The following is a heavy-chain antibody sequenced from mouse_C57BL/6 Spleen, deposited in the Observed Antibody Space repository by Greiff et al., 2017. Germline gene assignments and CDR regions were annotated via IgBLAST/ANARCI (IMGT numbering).Heavy chain of an antibody. CDR3: ARGDYDGFAY. J-gene: IGHJ3*01. Sequence: QVQLQQSGPGLVQPSQSLSIPCTVSGFSLTSYGVHWVRQSPGKGLEWLGVIWSGGSTDYNAAFISRLSISKDNSKSQVFFKMNSLQADDTAIYYCARGDYDGFAYWGQGTLVTVSA. D-gene: IGHD2-4*01. V-gene: IGHV2-2*01. CDR1: GFSLTSYG. CDR2: IWSGGST.